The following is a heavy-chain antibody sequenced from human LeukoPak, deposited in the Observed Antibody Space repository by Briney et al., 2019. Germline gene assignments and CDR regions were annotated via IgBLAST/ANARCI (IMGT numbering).Heavy chain of an antibody. Sequence: GGSLRLSCAASGFAFSSYSMNWVRQAPGKGLEWVSSISSSSSYIYYADSVKGRFTISRDNAKNSLYLQMNSLRAEDTAVYYCARTSSGPYYYYYGMDVWGQGTTVTVSS. D-gene: IGHD3-22*01. V-gene: IGHV3-21*01. CDR3: ARTSSGPYYYYYGMDV. CDR2: ISSSSSYI. J-gene: IGHJ6*02. CDR1: GFAFSSYS.